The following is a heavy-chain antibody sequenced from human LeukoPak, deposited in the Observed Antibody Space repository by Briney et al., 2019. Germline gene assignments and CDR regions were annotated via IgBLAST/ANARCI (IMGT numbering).Heavy chain of an antibody. CDR1: GFTFSSYG. Sequence: GGSLRLSCAGSGFTFSSYGMSWVRQAPGKGLEWVSAISGSGGSTYYADSVKGRFTISRDNSKNTLYLQMNSLRAEDTAVYYCAKDLVAIAVAGSFDYWGQGTLVTVSS. D-gene: IGHD6-19*01. J-gene: IGHJ4*02. V-gene: IGHV3-23*01. CDR3: AKDLVAIAVAGSFDY. CDR2: ISGSGGST.